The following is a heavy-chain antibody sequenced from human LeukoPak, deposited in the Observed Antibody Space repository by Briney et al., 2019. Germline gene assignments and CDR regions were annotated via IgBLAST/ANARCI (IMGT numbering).Heavy chain of an antibody. D-gene: IGHD4-17*01. V-gene: IGHV3-30*03. CDR1: GLTFSSYG. CDR3: ARGHDYGDFFDY. J-gene: IGHJ4*02. CDR2: ISYDGSNK. Sequence: PGGSLRLSCAASGLTFSSYGMHWVRQAPGKGLEWVAVISYDGSNKYYADSVKGRFTISRDNSKNTLYLQMNSLRAEDTAVYYCARGHDYGDFFDYWGQGTLVTVSS.